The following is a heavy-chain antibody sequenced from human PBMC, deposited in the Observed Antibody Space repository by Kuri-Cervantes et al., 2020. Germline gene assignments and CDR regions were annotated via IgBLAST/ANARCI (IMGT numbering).Heavy chain of an antibody. V-gene: IGHV3-11*01. CDR2: ISSSGSTI. D-gene: IGHD6-6*01. CDR3: ARDREYSSSWGDYYYGMDV. J-gene: IGHJ6*02. CDR1: GFTFSDYY. Sequence: GGSLRLSCAASGFTFSDYYMSWIRQAPGKGLEWVSYISSSGSTIYYADSVEGRFTISRDNAKNSLYLQMNSLRAEDTAVYYCARDREYSSSWGDYYYGMDVWGQGTTVTVSS.